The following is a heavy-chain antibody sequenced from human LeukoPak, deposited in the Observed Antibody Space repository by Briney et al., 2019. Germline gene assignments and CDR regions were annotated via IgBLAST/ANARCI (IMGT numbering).Heavy chain of an antibody. CDR3: ARCGRAAAGRFDP. D-gene: IGHD6-13*01. CDR2: IYYGGST. CDR1: GGSISRSSYY. V-gene: IGHV4-39*01. J-gene: IGHJ5*02. Sequence: MPSQTLSLTCTVSGGSISRSSYYWGWIRQTPGKGPGWIGSIYYGGSTYYNPSLKSRVTISVDTSKNQFSLKLSSVTAADTAVYYCARCGRAAAGRFDPWGQGTLVTVSS.